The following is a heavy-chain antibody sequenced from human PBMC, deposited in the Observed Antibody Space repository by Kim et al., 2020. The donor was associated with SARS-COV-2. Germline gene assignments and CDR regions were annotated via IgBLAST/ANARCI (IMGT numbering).Heavy chain of an antibody. D-gene: IGHD4-17*01. CDR3: ARDSLGTVTNLPDY. CDR2: ISGSSSYI. CDR1: GFTFSSYN. V-gene: IGHV3-21*01. Sequence: GGSLRLSCAASGFTFSSYNMNWVRQAPGKGLEWVSYISGSSSYIYYADSVKGRFIISRDNAKNSLYLQMNSLRAEDTAVYYCARDSLGTVTNLPDYWGQGTLVTVSS. J-gene: IGHJ4*02.